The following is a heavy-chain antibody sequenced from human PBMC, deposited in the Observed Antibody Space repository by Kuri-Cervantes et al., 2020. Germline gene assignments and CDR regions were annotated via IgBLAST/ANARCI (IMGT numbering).Heavy chain of an antibody. CDR2: IYHSGST. D-gene: IGHD2-2*01. CDR1: GYSISSGYY. J-gene: IGHJ5*02. CDR3: ASHWGDIVVVPAAQYNWFDP. V-gene: IGHV4-38-2*01. Sequence: SQTLSLTCAVSGYSISSGYYWGWIRQPPGKGLEWIGSIYHSGSTYYNPSLKSRVTISVDTSKNQFSLKLSSVTAADTAVYYCASHWGDIVVVPAAQYNWFDPWGQGTLVTVSS.